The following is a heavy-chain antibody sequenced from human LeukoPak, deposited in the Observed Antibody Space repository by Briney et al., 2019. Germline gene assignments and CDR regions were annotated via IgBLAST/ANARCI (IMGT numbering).Heavy chain of an antibody. J-gene: IGHJ4*02. CDR3: ARDQPALDY. V-gene: IGHV1-2*02. CDR2: INLNTGDT. CDR1: GFTFIGYY. Sequence: AVTLSCTSSGFTFIGYYMHWERPAPGQGLGWMGWINLNTGDTDYAPKFQGRVTMSRDTSITTAYMELSGLRYDDTAVYYCARDQPALDYWGRGTLVTVSS.